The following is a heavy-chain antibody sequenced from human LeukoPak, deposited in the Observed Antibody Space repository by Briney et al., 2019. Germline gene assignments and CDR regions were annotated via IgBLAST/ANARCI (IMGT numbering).Heavy chain of an antibody. V-gene: IGHV1-2*02. D-gene: IGHD3-3*01. Sequence: ASVKVSCKASGYTFTGYYMHWVRQAPGQGLEWMGWINPNSGGTNYAQKLQGRVTMTTDTSTSTAYMELRSLRSDDTAVYYCARDPSNVLRFLEWLLYLDYWGQGTLVTVSS. CDR1: GYTFTGYY. J-gene: IGHJ4*02. CDR3: ARDPSNVLRFLEWLLYLDY. CDR2: INPNSGGT.